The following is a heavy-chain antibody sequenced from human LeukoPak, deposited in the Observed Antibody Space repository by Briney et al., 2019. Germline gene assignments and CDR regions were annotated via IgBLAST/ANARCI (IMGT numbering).Heavy chain of an antibody. V-gene: IGHV3-7*01. Sequence: GGSLRLSCAASGFTFSSYWMSWVRQAPGKGLEWVATIKQDGSEKYYVDSVKGRFTISRDNAKNSLYLQMNSLRAEDTAVYYCATPTVASGDYARSWFDPWGQGTLVTVSS. D-gene: IGHD4-17*01. CDR2: IKQDGSEK. CDR1: GFTFSSYW. J-gene: IGHJ5*02. CDR3: ATPTVASGDYARSWFDP.